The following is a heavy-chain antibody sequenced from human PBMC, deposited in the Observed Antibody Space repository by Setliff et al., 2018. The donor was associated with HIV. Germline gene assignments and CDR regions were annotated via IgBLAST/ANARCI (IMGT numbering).Heavy chain of an antibody. D-gene: IGHD2-21*02. CDR3: TRSLVVTAHLDY. Sequence: SETLSLTCAVYGGSFSGYYWNWIRQSPGKGLEWIGEVNHRGNTNYNPSLKNRVTISVDTSKNQFSLKLNSVTSADTAVYYCTRSLVVTAHLDYWGQGTLVTVSS. CDR2: VNHRGNT. V-gene: IGHV4-34*01. CDR1: GGSFSGYY. J-gene: IGHJ4*02.